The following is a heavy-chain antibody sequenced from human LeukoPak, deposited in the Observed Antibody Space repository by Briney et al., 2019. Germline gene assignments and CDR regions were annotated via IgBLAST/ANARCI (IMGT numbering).Heavy chain of an antibody. CDR3: AKDIYGDYVLSSKSYGMDV. D-gene: IGHD4-17*01. J-gene: IGHJ6*02. CDR1: GFTFDDYG. CDR2: INWNGGST. Sequence: PGGSLRLSCAASGFTFDDYGMSWVRQAPGKGLEWVSGINWNGGSTGYADSVKGRFTISRDNAKNSLYLQMNSLRTEDTALYYCAKDIYGDYVLSSKSYGMDVWGQGTTVTVSS. V-gene: IGHV3-20*04.